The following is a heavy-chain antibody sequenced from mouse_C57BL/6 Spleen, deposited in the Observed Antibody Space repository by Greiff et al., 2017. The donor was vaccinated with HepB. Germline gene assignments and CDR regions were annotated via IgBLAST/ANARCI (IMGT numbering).Heavy chain of an antibody. CDR2: IDPSDSYT. V-gene: IGHV1-50*01. Sequence: QVQLQQSGAELVKPGASVKLSCKASGYTFTSYWMQWVKQRPGQGLEWIGEIDPSDSYTNYNQKFKGKATLTVDTSSSTAYMQLSSLTSEDSAVYYCARFGQDYWGQGTTLTVSS. J-gene: IGHJ2*01. CDR1: GYTFTSYW. CDR3: ARFGQDY.